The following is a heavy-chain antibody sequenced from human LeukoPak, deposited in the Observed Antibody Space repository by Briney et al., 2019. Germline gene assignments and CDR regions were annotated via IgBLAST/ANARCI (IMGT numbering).Heavy chain of an antibody. D-gene: IGHD3-10*01. CDR2: INHSGST. Sequence: GSLRLSCATSGFTFTSYSMNWVRQPPGKGLEWIGEINHSGSTNYNPSLKSRVTISVDTSKNQFSLKLSSVTAADTAVYYCARRFFYYYYMDVWGKGTTVTISS. V-gene: IGHV4-34*01. CDR1: GFTFTSYS. J-gene: IGHJ6*03. CDR3: ARRFFYYYYMDV.